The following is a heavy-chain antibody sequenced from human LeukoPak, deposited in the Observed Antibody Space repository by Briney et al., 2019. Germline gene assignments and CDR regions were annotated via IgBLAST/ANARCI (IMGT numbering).Heavy chain of an antibody. CDR1: GYTLTELS. V-gene: IGHV1-24*01. CDR2: FDPEDGET. CDR3: ATDPETYYYDSSGYYYTDY. D-gene: IGHD3-22*01. J-gene: IGHJ4*02. Sequence: GASVKVSCTVSGYTLTELSMHWVRQAPGKGLEWMGGFDPEDGETIYAQKFQGRVTMTEDTSTDTAYMELSSLRSEDTAVYYCATDPETYYYDSSGYYYTDYWGQGTLVTVSS.